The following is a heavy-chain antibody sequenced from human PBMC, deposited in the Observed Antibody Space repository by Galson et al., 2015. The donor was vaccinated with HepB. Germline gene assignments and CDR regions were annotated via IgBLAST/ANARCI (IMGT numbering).Heavy chain of an antibody. CDR1: GFTFGRHT. CDR2: ISTNGATI. V-gene: IGHV3-48*04. CDR3: TRGFPYYNNELNDY. Sequence: SLRLSCAASGFTFGRHTMSWVRQTPGQGLQWLSYISTNGATIYYADSVKGRFTISRDNARNSLFLQLNSLRAEDTAVYYCTRGFPYYNNELNDYWGQGTLVTVSS. D-gene: IGHD3-22*01. J-gene: IGHJ4*02.